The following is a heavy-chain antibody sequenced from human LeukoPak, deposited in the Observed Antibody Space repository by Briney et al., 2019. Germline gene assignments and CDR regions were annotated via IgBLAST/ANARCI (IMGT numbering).Heavy chain of an antibody. D-gene: IGHD6-13*01. CDR2: IYYSGST. CDR3: ATGVHGIAAAGDYYFDY. Sequence: SGTLSLTCAVSGGSISSYYWSWIRQPPGKGLEWIGYIYYSGSTNYNPSLKSRVTISIDTPNNQFSLKLSSVTAADTAVYYCATGVHGIAAAGDYYFDYWGQGTLVTVSS. V-gene: IGHV4-59*01. CDR1: GGSISSYY. J-gene: IGHJ4*02.